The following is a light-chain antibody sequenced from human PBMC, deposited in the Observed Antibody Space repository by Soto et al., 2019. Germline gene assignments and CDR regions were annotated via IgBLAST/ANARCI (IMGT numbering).Light chain of an antibody. CDR3: QEYNNWPPLT. Sequence: IVLTQSPITFSLSPGERASLSCRPSQGVVATFFAYCFDKRGQAPRFVIYGASGRTTGIPHTFSDSGSAADFTLTISRLEPEDFAVYYCQEYNNWPPLTFGGGTKVEIK. CDR1: QGVVATF. CDR2: GAS. V-gene: IGKV3-20*01. J-gene: IGKJ4*01.